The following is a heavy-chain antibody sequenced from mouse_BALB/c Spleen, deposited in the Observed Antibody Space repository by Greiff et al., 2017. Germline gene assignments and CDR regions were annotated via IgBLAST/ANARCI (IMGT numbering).Heavy chain of an antibody. CDR2: ISSGGGST. CDR1: GFAFSSYD. J-gene: IGHJ3*01. CDR3: ARQGGVRRPGFAY. D-gene: IGHD2-14*01. V-gene: IGHV5-12-1*01. Sequence: EVMLVESGGGLVKPGGSLKLSCAASGFAFSSYDMSWVRQTPEKRLEWVAYISSGGGSTYYPDTVKGRFTISRDNAKNTLYLQMSSLKSEDTAMYYCARQGGVRRPGFAYWGQGTLVTVSA.